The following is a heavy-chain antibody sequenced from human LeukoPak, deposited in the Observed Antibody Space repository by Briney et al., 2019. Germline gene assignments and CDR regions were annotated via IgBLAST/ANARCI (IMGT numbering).Heavy chain of an antibody. J-gene: IGHJ3*02. D-gene: IGHD6-13*01. CDR3: AKDTSSSWENDAFDI. CDR2: ISWNSGSI. CDR1: GFTFDDYV. V-gene: IGHV3-9*01. Sequence: GGSLRLSCAASGFTFDDYVMHWVRQAPGKGLEWVSGISWNSGSIGYADSVKGRFTISRDNAKNSLYLQMNSLRAEDTALYYCAKDTSSSWENDAFDIWGRGTMVSVSS.